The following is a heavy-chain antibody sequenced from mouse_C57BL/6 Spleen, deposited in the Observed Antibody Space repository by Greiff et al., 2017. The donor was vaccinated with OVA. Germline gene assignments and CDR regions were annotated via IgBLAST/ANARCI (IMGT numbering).Heavy chain of an antibody. D-gene: IGHD1-1*01. CDR2: IYPRSGNT. Sequence: VQLQQSGAELARPGASVKLSCKASGYTFTSYGISWVKQRTGQGLEWIGEIYPRSGNTYYNEKFKGKATLTADKSSSTAYMELRSLTSEDSAVYFCARSFITTPRRDVWGTGTTVTVSS. CDR3: ARSFITTPRRDV. V-gene: IGHV1-81*01. J-gene: IGHJ1*03. CDR1: GYTFTSYG.